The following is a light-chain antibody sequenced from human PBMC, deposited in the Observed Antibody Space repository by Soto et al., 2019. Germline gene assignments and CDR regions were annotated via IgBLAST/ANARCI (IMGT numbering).Light chain of an antibody. CDR1: KLGDKY. CDR2: QDS. CDR3: QAWDSSTQVV. J-gene: IGLJ2*01. Sequence: SYELTQPPSVSVSPGQTASITCSGDKLGDKYACWYQQKPGQSPVLVIYQDSKRPSGIPERFSGSNSGNTATLTISGTQAMDEADYYCQAWDSSTQVVFGGGPSSPS. V-gene: IGLV3-1*01.